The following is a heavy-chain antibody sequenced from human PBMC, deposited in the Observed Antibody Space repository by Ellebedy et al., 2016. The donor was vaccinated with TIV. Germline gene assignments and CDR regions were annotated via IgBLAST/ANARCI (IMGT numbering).Heavy chain of an antibody. Sequence: PGGSLRLSCAASGFTFSFYAMSWVRQAPGKGLEWVSTISGRDGSTYYADSVKGRFTITRDNSKSTVYLQMNSLRAEDTALYYCAKERFGDLSGFDSWGQGTLVTVSS. CDR3: AKERFGDLSGFDS. J-gene: IGHJ4*02. CDR1: GFTFSFYA. V-gene: IGHV3-23*01. CDR2: ISGRDGST. D-gene: IGHD3-10*01.